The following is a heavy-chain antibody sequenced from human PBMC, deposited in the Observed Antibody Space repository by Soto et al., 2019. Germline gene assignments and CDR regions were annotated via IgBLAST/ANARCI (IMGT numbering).Heavy chain of an antibody. J-gene: IGHJ2*01. CDR2: TRNKANSYTT. D-gene: IGHD3-16*01. CDR1: GFTFSDHY. Sequence: GSLRLSCAASGFTFSDHYMDWVRQAPGKGLEWVGRTRNKANSYTTEYAASVKGRFTISRDDSKNSLYLQMNSLKTEDTAVYYCARRGGYWYFDLWGRGTLVTVSS. V-gene: IGHV3-72*01. CDR3: ARRGGYWYFDL.